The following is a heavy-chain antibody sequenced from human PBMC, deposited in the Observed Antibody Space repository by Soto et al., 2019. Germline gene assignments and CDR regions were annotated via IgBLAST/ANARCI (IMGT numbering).Heavy chain of an antibody. CDR1: GFTIVNEFI. Sequence: SQPRSLTSPVSGFTIVNEFIWGWIRQPPGNGVEWDGSTYHGATTPHCPSLTSRVTISADTSKKQFFFALSSVTAPDTAICYCARGLGYCGSTSCFRYYFDYWGQGHLVT. J-gene: IGHJ4*02. CDR2: TYHGATT. CDR3: ARGLGYCGSTSCFRYYFDY. D-gene: IGHD2-2*01. V-gene: IGHV4-38-2*01.